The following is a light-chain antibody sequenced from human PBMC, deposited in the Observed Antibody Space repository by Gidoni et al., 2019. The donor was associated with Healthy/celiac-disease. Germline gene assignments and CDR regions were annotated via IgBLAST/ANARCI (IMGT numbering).Light chain of an antibody. CDR1: QSVSSSY. J-gene: IGKJ1*01. CDR3: QQYGSSLWT. CDR2: GAS. V-gene: IGKV3-20*01. Sequence: VLTRSPGTLSLSPGERATLSCRASQSVSSSYLAWYQQKPGQAPRLLIYGASSRATGIPDRCSGSGSGTDFTLTISRLEPEDFAVYYCQQYGSSLWTFGQGTKVEIK.